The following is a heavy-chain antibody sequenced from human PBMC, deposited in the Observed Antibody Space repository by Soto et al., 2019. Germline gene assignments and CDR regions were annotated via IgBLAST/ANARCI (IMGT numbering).Heavy chain of an antibody. CDR3: AQLALWFGEFGRGY. CDR1: GIKFRDSA. J-gene: IGHJ4*02. D-gene: IGHD3-10*01. CDR2: ISNNGDAT. Sequence: GGSLRLPCSAPGIKFRDSAMSWVRQAPGKGLEWVSSISNNGDATYYADSVKGRFHISRDNSEKTVFLEMNSLRVEDTAGYFCAQLALWFGEFGRGYWGQGALVTVSS. V-gene: IGHV3-23*01.